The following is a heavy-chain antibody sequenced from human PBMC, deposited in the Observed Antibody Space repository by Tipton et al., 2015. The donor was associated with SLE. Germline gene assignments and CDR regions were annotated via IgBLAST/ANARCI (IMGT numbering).Heavy chain of an antibody. Sequence: TLSLTCTVSGGSISSSSYYWGWIRQPPGKGLEWIGSIYYSGSTYYNPSLKSRVTISVDTSKNQFSLKLSYVTAADTAVYYCARDMAYDSSGSYSGDAFDIWGQGTMVTVSS. CDR1: GGSISSSSYY. D-gene: IGHD3-22*01. J-gene: IGHJ3*02. CDR3: ARDMAYDSSGSYSGDAFDI. V-gene: IGHV4-39*07. CDR2: IYYSGST.